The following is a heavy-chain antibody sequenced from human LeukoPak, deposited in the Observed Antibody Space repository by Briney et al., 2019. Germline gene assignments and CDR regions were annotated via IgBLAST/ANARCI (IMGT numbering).Heavy chain of an antibody. Sequence: SETLSLTCAVYGGSFSGYYWSWIRQPPGNGLEWIGEINHSGSTNYNPSLKSRVTISVDTSKNQFSLKLSSVTAADTAVYYCARGKALSYYYYYYMDVWGKGTTVTVSS. CDR1: GGSFSGYY. CDR3: ARGKALSYYYYYYMDV. CDR2: INHSGST. V-gene: IGHV4-34*01. J-gene: IGHJ6*03.